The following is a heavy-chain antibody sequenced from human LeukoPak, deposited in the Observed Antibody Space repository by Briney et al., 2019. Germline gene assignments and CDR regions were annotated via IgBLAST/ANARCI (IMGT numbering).Heavy chain of an antibody. J-gene: IGHJ4*02. CDR1: GFTFSNHA. V-gene: IGHV3-23*01. Sequence: GGSLRLSCTASGFTFSNHAMSWVRQAPGKGLEWVSAITGSGGGTYYADSVKGRFTISRDNSLNTLYLQINSLRADDTAKYYCAKLASLCTSTSCVRGGFDFWGQGTLVTVSS. D-gene: IGHD2-2*01. CDR2: ITGSGGGT. CDR3: AKLASLCTSTSCVRGGFDF.